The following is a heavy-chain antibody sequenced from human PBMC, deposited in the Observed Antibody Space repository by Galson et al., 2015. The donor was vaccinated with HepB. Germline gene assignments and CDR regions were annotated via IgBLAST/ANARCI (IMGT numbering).Heavy chain of an antibody. Sequence: SLRLSCAASGFTFSSYAMHWVRQAPGKGLEWVAVISYDGSNKYYADSVKGRFTISSDNSKNTLYLQMNSLRAEDTAVYYCARAATPRCGGDCYKLCDYWGQGTLVTVSP. CDR1: GFTFSSYA. V-gene: IGHV3-30-3*01. D-gene: IGHD2-21*02. J-gene: IGHJ4*02. CDR2: ISYDGSNK. CDR3: ARAATPRCGGDCYKLCDY.